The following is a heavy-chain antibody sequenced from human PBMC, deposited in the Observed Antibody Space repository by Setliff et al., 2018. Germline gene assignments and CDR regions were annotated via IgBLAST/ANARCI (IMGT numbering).Heavy chain of an antibody. Sequence: SETLSLTCTVSGGSISSYYWTWIRQPAGRGLEWIGHSYTTGSTDYNPSLKSRVTISVDTSKNQFSLKLSSVTAADAAVYYCARGLWVSYGSGSYYNWFDPWGQGTLVTVSS. CDR3: ARGLWVSYGSGSYYNWFDP. J-gene: IGHJ5*02. CDR2: SYTTGST. V-gene: IGHV4-4*07. D-gene: IGHD3-10*01. CDR1: GGSISSYY.